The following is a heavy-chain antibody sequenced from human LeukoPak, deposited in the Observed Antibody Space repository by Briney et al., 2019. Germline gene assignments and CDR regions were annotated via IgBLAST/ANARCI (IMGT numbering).Heavy chain of an antibody. V-gene: IGHV3-53*01. CDR3: ARVRQYYDSSGYGGYFDY. CDR1: GFTVSSNY. Sequence: GGSLRLSCAASGFTVSSNYMSWVRQAPGKGPEWVSVIYSGGSTYYADSVKGRFTISRDNSKNTLYLQMNSLRAEDTAVYYCARVRQYYDSSGYGGYFDYWGQGTLVTVSS. CDR2: IYSGGST. D-gene: IGHD3-22*01. J-gene: IGHJ4*02.